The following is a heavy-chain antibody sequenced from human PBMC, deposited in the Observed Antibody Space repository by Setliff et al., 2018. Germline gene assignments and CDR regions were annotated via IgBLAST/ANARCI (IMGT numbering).Heavy chain of an antibody. CDR1: GYTFTSYD. D-gene: IGHD3-10*01. CDR2: MNPNSGNT. V-gene: IGHV1-8*01. CDR3: ASRRVRGLGMDA. Sequence: ASVKVSCKASGYTFTSYDINWVRQATGQGLEWMGWMNPNSGNTGYAQKFQGRVTMTRNTSISTAYMELSSLRSEDTAVYYCASRRVRGLGMDAWGQGTTVTVSS. J-gene: IGHJ6*02.